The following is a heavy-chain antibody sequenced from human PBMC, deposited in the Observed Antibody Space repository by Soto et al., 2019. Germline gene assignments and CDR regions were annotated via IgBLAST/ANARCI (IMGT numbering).Heavy chain of an antibody. J-gene: IGHJ4*02. CDR1: GGTFSSYT. CDR3: ARAINCSGGSCYSGR. V-gene: IGHV1-69*02. D-gene: IGHD2-15*01. CDR2: IIPILGIA. Sequence: GASVKVSCKASGGTFSSYTISWVRQAPGQGLEWMGRIIPILGIANYAQKFQGRVTITADKSTSTAYMELSSLRSEDTAVYYCARAINCSGGSCYSGRWGQGTLVTVSS.